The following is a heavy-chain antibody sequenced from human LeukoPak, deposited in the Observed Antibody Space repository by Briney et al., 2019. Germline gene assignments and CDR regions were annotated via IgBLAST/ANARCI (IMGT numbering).Heavy chain of an antibody. V-gene: IGHV3-7*01. CDR3: ARVMVAATNWFEP. CDR2: IKQDGSEK. J-gene: IGHJ5*02. D-gene: IGHD2-15*01. CDR1: GFTFSSNW. Sequence: GGSLRLSCAASGFTFSSNWKSWGRQAPGKGLEWVANIKQDGSEKYYVDSVEGRFTISRDNAKNSLYLQMNSLRAEDTAVYYCARVMVAATNWFEPWCQGTLVTVSS.